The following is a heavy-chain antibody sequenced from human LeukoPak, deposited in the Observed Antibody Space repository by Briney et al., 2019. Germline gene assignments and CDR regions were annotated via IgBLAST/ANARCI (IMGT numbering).Heavy chain of an antibody. V-gene: IGHV1-2*02. Sequence: GASVKVSCKASGYTFTGYYMHWVRQAPGQGLEWMGWINPYSGGTNYAQKFQGRVTMTRDTSISTAYMELSSLRSEDTAVYYCARDRQEISSFDYWGQGTLVTVSS. CDR2: INPYSGGT. CDR1: GYTFTGYY. D-gene: IGHD2-15*01. CDR3: ARDRQEISSFDY. J-gene: IGHJ4*02.